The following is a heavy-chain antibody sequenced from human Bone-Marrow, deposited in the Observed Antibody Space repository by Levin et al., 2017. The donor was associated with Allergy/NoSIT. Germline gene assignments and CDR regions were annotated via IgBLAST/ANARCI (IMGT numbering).Heavy chain of an antibody. CDR1: GITFSSYD. V-gene: IGHV3-23*01. CDR3: VKGRKDLAGTLRWGPKNYDYYYMDV. CDR2: IPSRDGRK. J-gene: IGHJ6*03. D-gene: IGHD1-26*01. Sequence: HPGGSLRLSCATSGITFSSYDMAWVRQAPGKGLEWVAGIPSRDGRKYYADSVKGRFTISRDNSKDTLFLQMGRLRVDDTAVYYCVKGRKDLAGTLRWGPKNYDYYYMDVWGKGTTVTVSS.